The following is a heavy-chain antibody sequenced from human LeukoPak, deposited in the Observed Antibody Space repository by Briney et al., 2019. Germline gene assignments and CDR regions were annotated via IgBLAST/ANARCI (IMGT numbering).Heavy chain of an antibody. Sequence: PSETLSLTCTVSGGSISSSFYHWGWIRQPPGKGLEWIGSIYYSGNTYYNPSLKSRVTISVDTSKNQFSLRLTSVTAADTAVYYCATEAHSGSIHRFDCWGQGTLITVSS. J-gene: IGHJ4*02. CDR1: GGSISSSFYH. CDR2: IYYSGNT. CDR3: ATEAHSGSIHRFDC. D-gene: IGHD3-10*01. V-gene: IGHV4-39*01.